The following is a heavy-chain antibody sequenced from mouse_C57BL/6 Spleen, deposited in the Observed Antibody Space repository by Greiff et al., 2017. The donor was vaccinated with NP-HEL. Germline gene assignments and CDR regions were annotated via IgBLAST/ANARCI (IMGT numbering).Heavy chain of an antibody. CDR3: AKGDDYDGDSWFAY. J-gene: IGHJ3*01. CDR1: GFTFSDYG. V-gene: IGHV5-17*01. CDR2: ISSGSSTI. D-gene: IGHD2-4*01. Sequence: EVKLMESGGGLVKPGGSLKLSCAASGFTFSDYGMHWVRQAPEKGLEWVAYISSGSSTIYYADTVKGRFTISRDNAKNTLFLQMTSLRSEDTAMYYCAKGDDYDGDSWFAYWGQGTLVTVSA.